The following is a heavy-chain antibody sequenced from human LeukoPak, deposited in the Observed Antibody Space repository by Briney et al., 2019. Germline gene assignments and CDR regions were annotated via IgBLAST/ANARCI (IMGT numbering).Heavy chain of an antibody. J-gene: IGHJ4*02. CDR1: GGSISSYY. CDR2: IYYSGST. CDR3: ARLPYSTGWYYLDY. Sequence: SETLSLTCTVSGGSISSYYWSWIRQPPGKGLEWIGYIYYSGSTNYNPSLKSRVTLSLDTPKNQFSLKLSSVTAADTAVYYCARLPYSTGWYYLDYWGQGTLVTVSS. D-gene: IGHD6-19*01. V-gene: IGHV4-59*08.